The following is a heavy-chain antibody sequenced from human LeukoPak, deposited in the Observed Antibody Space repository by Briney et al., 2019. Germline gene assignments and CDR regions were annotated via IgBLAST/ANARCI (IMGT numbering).Heavy chain of an antibody. CDR2: ISYDGNNK. V-gene: IGHV3-30*18. CDR3: AKDYYNSSGYYYVGTDY. CDR1: GFTFSTFG. D-gene: IGHD3-22*01. J-gene: IGHJ4*02. Sequence: PGGSPRLSCAASGFTFSTFGMHWVRQAPGKGLEWVALISYDGNNKYYADSMKGRFTISRDNSKNTLSLQMNSLRAEDTAVYYCAKDYYNSSGYYYVGTDYWGQGTLVTVSS.